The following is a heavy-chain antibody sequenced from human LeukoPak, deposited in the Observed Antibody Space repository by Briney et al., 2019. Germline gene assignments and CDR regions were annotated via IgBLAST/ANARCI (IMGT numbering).Heavy chain of an antibody. V-gene: IGHV3-9*01. J-gene: IGHJ3*02. CDR2: TSWNSGSI. Sequence: PGGSLRLSCAASGFTFDDYAMHWVRQAPGKGLEWVSGTSWNSGSIGYADSVKGRFTISRDNAKNSLYLQMNSLRAEDTALYYCAKDDDSSVRGAFDIWGQGTMVTVSS. D-gene: IGHD3-22*01. CDR1: GFTFDDYA. CDR3: AKDDDSSVRGAFDI.